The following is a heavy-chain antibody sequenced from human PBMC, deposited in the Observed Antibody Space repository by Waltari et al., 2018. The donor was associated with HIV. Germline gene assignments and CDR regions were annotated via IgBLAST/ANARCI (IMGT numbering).Heavy chain of an antibody. CDR1: GGTFSSYA. V-gene: IGHV1-69*12. D-gene: IGHD2-15*01. Sequence: QVQLVQSGAEVKKPGSSVKVSCKASGGTFSSYAISWVRQAPGQGLEWMGGIIPIFGTAKYAQKVQGRVTMTADESTSTAYMELSSLRSEDTAVYYCARVEEYCSGGSCYISSAFDIWGQGTMVTVSS. CDR2: IIPIFGTA. J-gene: IGHJ3*02. CDR3: ARVEEYCSGGSCYISSAFDI.